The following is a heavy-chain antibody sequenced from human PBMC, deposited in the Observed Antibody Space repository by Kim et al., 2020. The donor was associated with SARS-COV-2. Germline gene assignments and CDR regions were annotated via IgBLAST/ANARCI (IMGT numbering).Heavy chain of an antibody. V-gene: IGHV4-39*07. CDR1: GGSISSSSYY. Sequence: SETLSLTCTVSGGSISSSSYYWGWIRQPPGKGLEWIGSNYYSGSTNYTPSLKSRVTISVDTSKNQFSLKLSSVTAAASAVYFCAKSTGITMIVVVINDSFDIWGQGTMVTVSS. CDR3: AKSTGITMIVVVINDSFDI. J-gene: IGHJ3*02. CDR2: NYYSGST. D-gene: IGHD3-22*01.